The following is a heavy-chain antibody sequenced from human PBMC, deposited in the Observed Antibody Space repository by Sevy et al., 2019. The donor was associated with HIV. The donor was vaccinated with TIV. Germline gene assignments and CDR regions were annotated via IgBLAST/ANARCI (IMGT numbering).Heavy chain of an antibody. V-gene: IGHV3-30*04. Sequence: GGSLRLSCTASGFTFSSYAMYWVRQAPGKGLEWVAVISYDGNNKDYADSVKGRFTISRDNCKNTRYLQMNSLRAEDTAVYYCASHYYDSTGYYYPLDYWGQGTLVTVSS. CDR1: GFTFSSYA. CDR3: ASHYYDSTGYYYPLDY. CDR2: ISYDGNNK. J-gene: IGHJ4*02. D-gene: IGHD3-22*01.